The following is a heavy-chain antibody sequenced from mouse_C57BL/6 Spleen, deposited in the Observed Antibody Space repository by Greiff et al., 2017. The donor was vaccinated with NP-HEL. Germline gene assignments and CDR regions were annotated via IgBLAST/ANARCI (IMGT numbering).Heavy chain of an antibody. CDR1: GFTFSSYA. V-gene: IGHV5-4*01. CDR3: ARAGGHFDY. CDR2: ISDGGSYT. J-gene: IGHJ2*01. Sequence: EVQLVESGGGLVKPGGSLKLSCAASGFTFSSYAMSWVRQTPEKRLEWVATISDGGSYTYYPDNVKGRFTISRDNAKNNLYLQMSHLKSEDTAMYYCARAGGHFDYWGQGTTLTVSS.